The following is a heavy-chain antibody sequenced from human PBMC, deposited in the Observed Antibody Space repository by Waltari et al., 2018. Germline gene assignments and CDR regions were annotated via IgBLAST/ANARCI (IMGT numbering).Heavy chain of an antibody. J-gene: IGHJ4*02. D-gene: IGHD6-13*01. CDR3: ATGIAGAAAGKDY. V-gene: IGHV1-24*01. CDR2: FEPEDGET. CDR1: GYTLTELS. Sequence: QVQLVQSGAEVKKPGASVTVSCKVSGYTLTELSMHWVRQAPGQGHEWMGGFEPEDGETIYEQKFKGRVTMTEDTSTDTAYMKLSSLRSEDTAVCYWATGIAGAAAGKDYWGQGTLVTVSS.